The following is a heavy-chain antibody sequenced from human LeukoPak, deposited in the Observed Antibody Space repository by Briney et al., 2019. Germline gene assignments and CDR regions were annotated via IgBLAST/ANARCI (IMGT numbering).Heavy chain of an antibody. CDR3: ARGAAEYYDFWSGYSDQNWFDP. V-gene: IGHV4-59*01. D-gene: IGHD3-3*01. CDR1: GGSISSYY. CDR2: IYYSGST. Sequence: SETLSLTCTVSGGSISSYYWSWIRQPPGKGLEWTGYIYYSGSTNYNPSLKSRVTISVDTSKNQFSLKLSSVTAADTAVYYCARGAAEYYDFWSGYSDQNWFDPWGQGTLVTVSS. J-gene: IGHJ5*02.